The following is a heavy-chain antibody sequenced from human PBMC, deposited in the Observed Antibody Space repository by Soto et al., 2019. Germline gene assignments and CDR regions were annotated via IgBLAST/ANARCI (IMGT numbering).Heavy chain of an antibody. J-gene: IGHJ6*02. D-gene: IGHD2-2*01. CDR1: GYTFTSYY. Sequence: ASVKVSCKASGYTFTSYYMHWVRQAPGQGLEWMGIINPSGGSTSYAQKFQGRVTMTRDTSTSTVYMELSSLRSEDTAVYYCARYNRVQLGVPAEDGDMDVWGQGTPVTVSS. CDR2: INPSGGST. V-gene: IGHV1-46*01. CDR3: ARYNRVQLGVPAEDGDMDV.